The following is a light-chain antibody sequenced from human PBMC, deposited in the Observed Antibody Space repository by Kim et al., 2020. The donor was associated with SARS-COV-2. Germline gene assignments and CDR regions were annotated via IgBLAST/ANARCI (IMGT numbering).Light chain of an antibody. CDR1: QGISRY. CDR3: HRLYSAPLT. CDR2: VAS. J-gene: IGKJ3*01. Sequence: DVELTQSPSFLSASAGHRVTITGRASQGISRYLAWYQQTPGKAPKLLIYVASTLQSGVPSRFSGSGSGTDFTLTISNLQPEDFATYYCHRLYSAPLTFVPGTKVYVK. V-gene: IGKV1-9*01.